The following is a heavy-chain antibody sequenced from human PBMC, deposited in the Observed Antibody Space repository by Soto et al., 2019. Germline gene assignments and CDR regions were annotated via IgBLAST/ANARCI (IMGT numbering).Heavy chain of an antibody. CDR1: GGSISSYY. Sequence: SETLSLTCTVSGGSISSYYWSWIRQPPGKGLEWIGYIYYSGSTNYNPSLKSRVTISVDTSKNQFSLKLSSVTAADTAVYYCASAGRYCSSTRCYALDVWGQGTTVTVSS. V-gene: IGHV4-59*01. CDR2: IYYSGST. D-gene: IGHD2-2*01. J-gene: IGHJ6*02. CDR3: ASAGRYCSSTRCYALDV.